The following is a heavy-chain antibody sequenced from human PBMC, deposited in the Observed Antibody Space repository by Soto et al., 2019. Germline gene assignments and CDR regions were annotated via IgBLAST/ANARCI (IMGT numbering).Heavy chain of an antibody. CDR1: GFTFNNAW. Sequence: EVLLVESGGGLVKPGGSLRLSCAASGFTFNNAWMSWVRQAPGKGLEWVGRVKGKTDGGTTDYAAPVKGRFTISRXXSKNTLYLQMNSPKTEDXXXXXCTNTIWGGAPEXXXXWGXGTLXTVSS. J-gene: IGHJ1*01. V-gene: IGHV3-15*01. CDR2: VKGKTDGGTT. CDR3: TNTIWGGAPEXXXX. D-gene: IGHD3-9*01.